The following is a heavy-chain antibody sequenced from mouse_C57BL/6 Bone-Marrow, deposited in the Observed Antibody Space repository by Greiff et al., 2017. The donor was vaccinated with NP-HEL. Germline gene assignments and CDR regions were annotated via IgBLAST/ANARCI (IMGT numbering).Heavy chain of an antibody. J-gene: IGHJ1*03. Sequence: EVKLVESGGGLVKPGGSLKLSCAASGFTFSSYAMSWVRQTPEKRLEWVATISDGGSYTDYPDNVKGRFTISRDNAKNNLYLQMSHLKSEDTAMYYCARGRYFYVWGTGTTVTVSS. CDR2: ISDGGSYT. V-gene: IGHV5-4*03. CDR3: ARGRYFYV. CDR1: GFTFSSYA.